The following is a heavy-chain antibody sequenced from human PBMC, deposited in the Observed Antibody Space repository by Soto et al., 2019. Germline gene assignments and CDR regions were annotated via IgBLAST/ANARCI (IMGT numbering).Heavy chain of an antibody. V-gene: IGHV4-39*01. D-gene: IGHD4-17*01. CDR1: GASIITDNYF. CDR3: ARRRASDYGGNHHPYYFDR. Sequence: PSETLSLTXTVSGASIITDNYFWVWIRQSPRRGLELIGSISYSGRTYDNPSLQSRVTISIDASKNQFSLKLTSVTTADTAAYYCARRRASDYGGNHHPYYFDRWGQGALVTVSS. J-gene: IGHJ4*02. CDR2: ISYSGRT.